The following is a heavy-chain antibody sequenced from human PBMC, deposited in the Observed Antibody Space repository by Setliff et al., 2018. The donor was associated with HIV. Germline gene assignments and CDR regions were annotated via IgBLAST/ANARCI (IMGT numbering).Heavy chain of an antibody. CDR1: GYTFTDYF. CDR3: ARQLSNSLES. D-gene: IGHD1-1*01. Sequence: ASVKVSCKSSGYTFTDYFIHWVRQAPGQGLEWMGWFSPDNGNTRISQRFRGSVTMTRDRSINTAYMELSELTSDDTAVYYCARQLSNSLESWGQGTLVTVSS. V-gene: IGHV1-2*02. J-gene: IGHJ4*02. CDR2: FSPDNGNT.